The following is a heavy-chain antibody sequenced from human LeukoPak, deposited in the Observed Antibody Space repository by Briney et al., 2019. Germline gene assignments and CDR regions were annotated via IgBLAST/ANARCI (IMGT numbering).Heavy chain of an antibody. CDR2: ISSSSSYI. CDR1: GFTFSSYS. D-gene: IGHD2-15*01. Sequence: GGSLRLSCAASGFTFSSYSMNWVRQAPGKGLEWVSSISSSSSYIYYADSVKGRFTISRDNAKNSLYLQMNSLRAEDTAVYYCARDFSDCSGGSCYDYYYGMDVWGQGTTVTVSS. J-gene: IGHJ6*02. CDR3: ARDFSDCSGGSCYDYYYGMDV. V-gene: IGHV3-21*01.